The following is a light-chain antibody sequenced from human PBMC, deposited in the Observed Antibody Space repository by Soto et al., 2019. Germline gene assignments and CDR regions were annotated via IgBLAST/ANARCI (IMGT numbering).Light chain of an antibody. CDR1: STNIGSSS. J-gene: IGLJ1*01. CDR2: SNA. CDR3: AAWDDRLMGV. V-gene: IGLV1-44*01. Sequence: QSVLTQPPSVSGTPGQTVTITCSGSSTNIGSSSVKWYQQFPGAAPKLLIYSNALRPSGIPNRFSGSKSGTSASLAISGLQPEDEADYYCAAWDDRLMGVFGPGTKVTV.